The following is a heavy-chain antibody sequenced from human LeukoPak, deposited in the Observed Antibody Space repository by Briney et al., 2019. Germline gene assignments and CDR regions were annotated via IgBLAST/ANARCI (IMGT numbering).Heavy chain of an antibody. CDR1: GFTFSSYS. V-gene: IGHV3-48*02. CDR3: ANLGYYFDY. D-gene: IGHD3-16*01. J-gene: IGHJ4*02. CDR2: ISSSSSSTI. Sequence: GGSLRLSCAASGFTFSSYSMNWVRQAPGKGLEWVSYISSSSSSTIYYADSVKGRFTISRDNAKNSLYLQMNSLRDEDTAVYYCANLGYYFDYWGQGTLVTVSS.